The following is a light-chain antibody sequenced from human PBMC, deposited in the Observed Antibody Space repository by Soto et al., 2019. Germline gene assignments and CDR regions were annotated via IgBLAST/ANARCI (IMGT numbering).Light chain of an antibody. CDR3: QQYNSYRT. V-gene: IGKV1-16*02. CDR1: QGISNY. CDR2: AAS. Sequence: IQMTQSPSSLSASVGDRVTITFRASQGISNYLVWLQQKPGEAPKSLIYAASSLQSGVPSKFSGSGSGTEFTLTISSLQPDDFATYYCQQYNSYRTFGQGTKVDVK. J-gene: IGKJ1*01.